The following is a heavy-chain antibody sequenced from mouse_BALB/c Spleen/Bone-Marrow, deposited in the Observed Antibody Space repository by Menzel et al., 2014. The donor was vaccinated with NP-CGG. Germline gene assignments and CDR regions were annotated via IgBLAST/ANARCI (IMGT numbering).Heavy chain of an antibody. CDR3: ARIYFDFDGFAY. D-gene: IGHD2-4*01. CDR2: IWGGGST. CDR1: GFSLTDCG. V-gene: IGHV2-6-5*01. J-gene: IGHJ3*01. Sequence: QVQLQQSGPGLVAPSQSLSITCTVSGFSLTDCGVSWIRQPPGKGLEWLGVIWGGGSTYHNSALKSRLSISKDNSKSQVFLKMNSLQTDDTAMYYCARIYFDFDGFAYWGQGTLVTVSA.